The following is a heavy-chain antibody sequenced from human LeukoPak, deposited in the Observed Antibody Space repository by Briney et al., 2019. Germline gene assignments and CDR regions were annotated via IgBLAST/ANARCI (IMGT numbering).Heavy chain of an antibody. D-gene: IGHD2-2*02. Sequence: GGSLRLSCAASGFTFSSYAMHWVRQAPGKGLEWVAVISYDGSDKYYADSVKGRFTISRDNSKNTLYLQMNSLRAEDTAVYYCARDRLYCSSTSCYTGIGFFDYWGQGTLVTVSS. CDR2: ISYDGSDK. J-gene: IGHJ4*02. V-gene: IGHV3-30*01. CDR3: ARDRLYCSSTSCYTGIGFFDY. CDR1: GFTFSSYA.